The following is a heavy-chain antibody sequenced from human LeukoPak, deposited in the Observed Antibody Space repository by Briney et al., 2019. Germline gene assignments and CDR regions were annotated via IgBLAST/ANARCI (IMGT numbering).Heavy chain of an antibody. J-gene: IGHJ4*02. Sequence: PSETLSLTCTVSGGSISRNYWNWIRQPPGKGLEWIGNIYYSETTNYNPSLKSRVSISVDTSKNLLSLKLSSVTAADTAVYYCAKGVGVGAIITGVDYWGQGTLVTVSS. D-gene: IGHD1-26*01. CDR3: AKGVGVGAIITGVDY. V-gene: IGHV4-59*01. CDR2: IYYSETT. CDR1: GGSISRNY.